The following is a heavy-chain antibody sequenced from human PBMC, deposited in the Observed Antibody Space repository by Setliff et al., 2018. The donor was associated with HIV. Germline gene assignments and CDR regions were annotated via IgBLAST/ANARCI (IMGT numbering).Heavy chain of an antibody. J-gene: IGHJ4*02. V-gene: IGHV3-48*03. CDR1: GFTFSNYE. CDR3: ARPNYYHSSGSFDY. CDR2: ISSSGTTI. Sequence: PGGSLRLSCAASGFTFSNYEMYWVRQAPGKGLEWVSYISSSGTTIYYADSVKGRFTISRDNAKNSLYLQMNSLRAEDTAVYYCARPNYYHSSGSFDYWGQGTLVTVSS. D-gene: IGHD3-22*01.